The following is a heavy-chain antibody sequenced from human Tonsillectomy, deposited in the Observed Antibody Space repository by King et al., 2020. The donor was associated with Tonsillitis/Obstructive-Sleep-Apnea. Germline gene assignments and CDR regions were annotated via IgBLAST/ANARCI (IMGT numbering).Heavy chain of an antibody. J-gene: IGHJ6*03. CDR2: IKSKTDGGTT. Sequence: VQLVESGGGLVKPGGSLRLSCTASGFTFNNAWMSWVRQAPGKGLEWVGRIKSKTDGGTTDYAAPGKGRSTISRDDSKNTLYLQVNSLKTEDTAVYFCTTDRIWADIELGLYYYYMDVWGKGTTVTVSS. CDR3: TTDRIWADIELGLYYYYMDV. V-gene: IGHV3-15*01. CDR1: GFTFNNAW. D-gene: IGHD2-15*01.